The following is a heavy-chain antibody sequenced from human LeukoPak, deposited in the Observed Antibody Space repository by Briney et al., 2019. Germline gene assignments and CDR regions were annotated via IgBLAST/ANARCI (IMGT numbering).Heavy chain of an antibody. Sequence: SETQSLTCTVSGVSISSYYWTWIRQSPGKGLEWIGYIYYSGSTYYNPSLKSRVTISVDTSKNQFSLKLSSVTAADTAVYYCARGGGIYYDSSGYYAPNYFDYWGQGTLVTVSS. CDR1: GVSISSYY. D-gene: IGHD3-22*01. CDR3: ARGGGIYYDSSGYYAPNYFDY. CDR2: IYYSGST. V-gene: IGHV4-59*08. J-gene: IGHJ4*02.